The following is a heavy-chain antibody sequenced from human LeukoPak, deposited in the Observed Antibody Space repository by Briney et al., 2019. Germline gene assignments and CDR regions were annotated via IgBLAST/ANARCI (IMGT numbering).Heavy chain of an antibody. CDR1: GFTFTSYV. CDR2: ISSSGDNT. CDR3: AKGRFVLDCSSTRCFSHFEY. V-gene: IGHV3-23*01. D-gene: IGHD2-2*01. J-gene: IGHJ4*02. Sequence: GGSLRLSCAASGFTFTSYVMSWVRQAPGKGLEWVSGISSSGDNTYYTDSVKGRFTISRDNSKNTLDVQMNSLRVEDTAVYYCAKGRFVLDCSSTRCFSHFEYWGQGTLVTVSS.